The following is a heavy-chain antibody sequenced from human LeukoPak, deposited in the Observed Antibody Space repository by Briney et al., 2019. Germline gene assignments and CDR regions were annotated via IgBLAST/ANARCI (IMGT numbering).Heavy chain of an antibody. CDR1: GGSISSHY. CDR2: IYYSGST. Sequence: SETLSLTCTVSGGSISSHYWSWIRQPPGKGLEWIWYIYYSGSTYYNPSLKSRVTLSVDTSKNQFSLKLTSVTAADTALYHCARDPGFYYDSRETHYDYWGQGTLVTVSS. V-gene: IGHV4-59*11. D-gene: IGHD3-22*01. J-gene: IGHJ4*02. CDR3: ARDPGFYYDSRETHYDY.